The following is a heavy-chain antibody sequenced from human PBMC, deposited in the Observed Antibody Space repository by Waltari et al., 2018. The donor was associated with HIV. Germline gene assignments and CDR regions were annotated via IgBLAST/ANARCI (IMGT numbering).Heavy chain of an antibody. D-gene: IGHD3-10*01. CDR1: GDSLSSNSAA. CDR2: KNYRSNWYY. V-gene: IGHV6-1*01. Sequence: VQLQQSGPGLVNPSQTFSLTCAISGDSLSSNSAAWDWIRQSPARGLGWLGRKNYRSNWYYDYAVSVKSRITINPDTSQNQFSLQLNSVTPEVTAVYYCVRDWLKDAYYYSGMDVWGQGTTVTVSS. CDR3: VRDWLKDAYYYSGMDV. J-gene: IGHJ6*02.